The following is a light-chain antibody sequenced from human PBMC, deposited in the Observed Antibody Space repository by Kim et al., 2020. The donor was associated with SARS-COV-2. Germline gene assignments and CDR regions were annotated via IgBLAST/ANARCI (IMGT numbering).Light chain of an antibody. CDR1: ALPNQY. CDR2: EDT. V-gene: IGLV3-25*03. Sequence: YELTQPPSVSVSPGQTARSTCSGDALPNQYAYWFQQKPGQAPVLVIYEDTERPSGIPERFSGATSGTTVTLTISGVQAEDEADYYWQSSDSSDTFWVFG. J-gene: IGLJ3*02. CDR3: QSSDSSDTFWV.